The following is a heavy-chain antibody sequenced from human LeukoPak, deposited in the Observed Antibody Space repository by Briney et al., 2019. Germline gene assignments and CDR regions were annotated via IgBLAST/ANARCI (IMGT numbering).Heavy chain of an antibody. CDR2: MWFDGSNI. V-gene: IGHV3-33*01. J-gene: IGHJ4*02. Sequence: GGSLRLSCAASGFTFSSYGMHWVRQAPGKGLEWVTVMWFDGSNIYYADSVKGRFTISRDNSKNTLYLQMNSLRAEDTAVYYCARDYSSSWLRFFDYWGQGTLVTVSS. CDR1: GFTFSSYG. CDR3: ARDYSSSWLRFFDY. D-gene: IGHD6-6*01.